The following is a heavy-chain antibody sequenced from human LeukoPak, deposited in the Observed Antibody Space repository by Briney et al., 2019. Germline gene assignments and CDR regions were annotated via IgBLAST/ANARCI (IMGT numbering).Heavy chain of an antibody. V-gene: IGHV1-69*13. D-gene: IGHD1-1*01. CDR2: IIPIFGTA. Sequence: SVKVSCKASGGTFSSYAISWVRQAPGQGLEWMGGIIPIFGTANYAQKFQGRVTITAHESTSTAYMELSSLRSEDTAVYYCARDRFPYNWNDGYFDYWGQGTLVTVSS. CDR3: ARDRFPYNWNDGYFDY. J-gene: IGHJ4*02. CDR1: GGTFSSYA.